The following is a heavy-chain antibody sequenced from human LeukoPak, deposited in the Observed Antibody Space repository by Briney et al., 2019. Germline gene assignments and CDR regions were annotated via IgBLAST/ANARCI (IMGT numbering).Heavy chain of an antibody. Sequence: GGSLRLSCAASGFTFSSYAMHWVRQAPGKGLEYVSAISSNGGSTYYANSVKGRFTISRDNSKNPLYLQMGSLRAEDMAVYYCARGDCVGYWGQGTLVTVSS. CDR1: GFTFSSYA. D-gene: IGHD2-21*02. CDR2: ISSNGGST. V-gene: IGHV3-64*01. CDR3: ARGDCVGY. J-gene: IGHJ4*02.